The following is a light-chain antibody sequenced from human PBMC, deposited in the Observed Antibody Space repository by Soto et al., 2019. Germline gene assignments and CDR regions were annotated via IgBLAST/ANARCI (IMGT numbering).Light chain of an antibody. Sequence: DIPMTQSRSTLSASVGDRASIXCRASQSISSWLAWYQQKPGKAPKLLIYKASSLESGVPSRFSGSGSGTEFTLTISSLQPDDFATYYCQQYNSYWTFGQGTKVDI. CDR3: QQYNSYWT. J-gene: IGKJ1*01. CDR1: QSISSW. V-gene: IGKV1-5*03. CDR2: KAS.